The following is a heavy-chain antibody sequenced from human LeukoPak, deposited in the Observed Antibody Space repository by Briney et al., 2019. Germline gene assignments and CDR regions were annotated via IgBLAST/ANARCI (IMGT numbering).Heavy chain of an antibody. Sequence: GESLKISCKGSGYSFTNNWIGWVRQMPGKGLEWMGIIYPSDSDTRYSPSFQGQVTISADKSISTAYLQWSSLKASDTAMYYCARHRIAENTFDYWGQGTLVTVSS. CDR3: ARHRIAENTFDY. CDR1: GYSFTNNW. J-gene: IGHJ4*02. V-gene: IGHV5-51*01. CDR2: IYPSDSDT. D-gene: IGHD6-13*01.